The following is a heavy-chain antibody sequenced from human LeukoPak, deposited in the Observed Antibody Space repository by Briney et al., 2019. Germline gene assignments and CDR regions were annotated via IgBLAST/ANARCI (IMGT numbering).Heavy chain of an antibody. D-gene: IGHD6-6*01. J-gene: IGHJ5*02. V-gene: IGHV4-34*01. Sequence: SETLSLTCAVYGGSFSGYYWSWIRQPPGKGLEWIGEINHSGSPNYNPSLKSRVTISVDTSKNQFSLKLSSVTAADTAVYYCARGRPWFDPWGQGTLVTVSS. CDR1: GGSFSGYY. CDR2: INHSGSP. CDR3: ARGRPWFDP.